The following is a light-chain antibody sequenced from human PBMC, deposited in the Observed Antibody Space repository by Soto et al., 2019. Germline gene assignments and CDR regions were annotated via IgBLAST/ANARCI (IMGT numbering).Light chain of an antibody. J-gene: IGLJ3*02. CDR1: TVGVTSGHY. CDR2: DTS. Sequence: QAVVTQEPSLTVSPGATVTLTCGSSTVGVTSGHYPYWFQAKPGQAPRTLIYDTSDKHSWTPARFSGSLLGGKAALTLSGAQPEDEADYYCLLFYGDTRVFGGGTKLTVL. CDR3: LLFYGDTRV. V-gene: IGLV7-46*01.